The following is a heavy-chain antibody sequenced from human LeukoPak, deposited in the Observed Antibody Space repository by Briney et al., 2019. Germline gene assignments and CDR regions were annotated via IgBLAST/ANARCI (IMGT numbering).Heavy chain of an antibody. CDR1: GFTVSSNY. V-gene: IGHV3-53*01. CDR2: IYSGGST. CDR3: ARDRGMVRGVGNPNDAFDI. D-gene: IGHD3-10*01. Sequence: GGSLRLSCAASGFTVSSNYMSWVRQAPGKGLEWVSVIYSGGSTYYADSVKGRFTISRDNSKNTLYLQMNSLRAEDTAVYYCARDRGMVRGVGNPNDAFDIWGQGTMVTVSS. J-gene: IGHJ3*02.